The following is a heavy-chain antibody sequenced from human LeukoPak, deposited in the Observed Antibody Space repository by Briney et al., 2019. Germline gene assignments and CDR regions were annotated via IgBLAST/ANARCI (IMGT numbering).Heavy chain of an antibody. J-gene: IGHJ4*02. CDR3: ARGNALVVTLDY. V-gene: IGHV1-18*01. Sequence: ASVKVSCKASGYTFTNYGITWVRQAPGQGLEWMGWISTYSGETNYTQKPQGRVTMTTDTSTSTAYMELRSLRSDDTAIYYCARGNALVVTLDYWGQGTLVTVSS. CDR2: ISTYSGET. CDR1: GYTFTNYG. D-gene: IGHD2-21*02.